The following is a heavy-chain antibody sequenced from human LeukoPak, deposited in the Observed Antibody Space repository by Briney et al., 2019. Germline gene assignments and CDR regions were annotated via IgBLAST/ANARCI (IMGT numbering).Heavy chain of an antibody. CDR3: AREAVTIFGLVRTQTPKGPHRFDP. CDR1: GYTFTYYY. J-gene: IGHJ5*02. D-gene: IGHD3-3*01. CDR2: INPSGGTT. V-gene: IGHV1-46*01. Sequence: ASVKVSCKASGYTFTYYYIHWVRQAPGQGLEWMGLINPSGGTTNCAQKFQGRVTMTRDMSTTTVYMHLSSLRSEDTAVYYCAREAVTIFGLVRTQTPKGPHRFDPWGQGTLVTVSS.